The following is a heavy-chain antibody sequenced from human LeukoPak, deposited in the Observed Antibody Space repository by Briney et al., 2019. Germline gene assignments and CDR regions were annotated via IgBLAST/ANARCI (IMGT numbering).Heavy chain of an antibody. V-gene: IGHV4-4*07. CDR3: ARAGYSSSWFRGWFDP. J-gene: IGHJ5*02. D-gene: IGHD6-13*01. Sequence: SETLSLTCTVSGGSISSYYWSWIRQPAGKGLEWIGRIYTSGSTNYNPSLKSRVTMSVDTSKNQFSLKLSSVTAADTAVYYCARAGYSSSWFRGWFDPWGQGTLVTVSS. CDR2: IYTSGST. CDR1: GGSISSYY.